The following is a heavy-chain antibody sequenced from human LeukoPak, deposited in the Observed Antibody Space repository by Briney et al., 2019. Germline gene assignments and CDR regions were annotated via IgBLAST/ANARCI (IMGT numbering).Heavy chain of an antibody. J-gene: IGHJ6*03. V-gene: IGHV1-8*03. CDR2: MNPNSGNT. D-gene: IGHD6-13*01. CDR3: AREGFSSWYVNMDV. Sequence: ASVKVSCKASGYTFTSYDINWVRQATGQGLEWMGWMNPNSGNTGYAQKFQGRVTITRNTSISTAYMELSSLRSEDTAVYYCAREGFSSWYVNMDVWGKGTTVTVSS. CDR1: GYTFTSYD.